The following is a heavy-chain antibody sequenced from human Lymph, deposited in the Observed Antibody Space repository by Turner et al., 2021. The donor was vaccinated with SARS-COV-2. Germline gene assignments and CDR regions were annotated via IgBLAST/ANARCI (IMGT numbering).Heavy chain of an antibody. V-gene: IGHV1-69*10. Sequence: QVQLVQSGAEVKKPGSSVKVSCKASGGTFSTYVISWVRQAPGQGLEWMGGIIPILGIANYAQKFQGRVTITADKSTSTAYMELSSLRSEDTAVYHCARGPPDFPYYFDYWGQGTLVTVSS. CDR3: ARGPPDFPYYFDY. J-gene: IGHJ4*02. D-gene: IGHD2-21*02. CDR2: IIPILGIA. CDR1: GGTFSTYV.